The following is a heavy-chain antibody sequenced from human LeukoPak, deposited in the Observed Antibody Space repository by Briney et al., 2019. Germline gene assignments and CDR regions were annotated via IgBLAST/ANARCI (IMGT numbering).Heavy chain of an antibody. CDR2: IHHSGRT. D-gene: IGHD3-3*01. Sequence: SETLSLTCAVSGYSISSGSYWGWIRQPPGKGLEWIGSIHHSGRTYYNPSLKSRVTISVDTSKNQFSLKVNSVTAADTAVYYCARGDSWSGYRTIDYWGQGTLVTVSS. CDR1: GYSISSGSY. CDR3: ARGDSWSGYRTIDY. V-gene: IGHV4-38-2*01. J-gene: IGHJ4*02.